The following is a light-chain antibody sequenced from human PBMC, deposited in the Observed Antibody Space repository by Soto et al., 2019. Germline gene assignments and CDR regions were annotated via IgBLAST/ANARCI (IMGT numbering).Light chain of an antibody. CDR2: EGS. CDR3: CSYAGSGTYV. CDR1: SSDVGSYNL. V-gene: IGLV2-23*01. Sequence: QSALTQPASVSGSPGQSITISCTRTSSDVGSYNLVSWYQQHPGKAPKLLIYEGSKRPSGVSNRFSGSKSGNTASLTISGLQAEDEADYYCCSYAGSGTYVFGTGTKVTVL. J-gene: IGLJ1*01.